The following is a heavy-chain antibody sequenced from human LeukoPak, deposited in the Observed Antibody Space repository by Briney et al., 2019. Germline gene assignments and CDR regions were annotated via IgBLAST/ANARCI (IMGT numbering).Heavy chain of an antibody. CDR1: GFPFNRAA. J-gene: IGHJ4*02. V-gene: IGHV3-30*01. Sequence: GRSLRLSCVASGFPFNRAAMHWVRQAPGKALEWVTFISFDGSSDSYADSVKGRFTISRDNSKNALFLQMDSLQTEDAAVYYCVRGGGTVESPSWWYYFDYWGQGTQVTVPS. D-gene: IGHD2-15*01. CDR2: ISFDGSSD. CDR3: VRGGGTVESPSWWYYFDY.